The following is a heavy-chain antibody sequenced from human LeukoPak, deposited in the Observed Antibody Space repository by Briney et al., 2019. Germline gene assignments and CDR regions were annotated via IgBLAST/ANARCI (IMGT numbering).Heavy chain of an antibody. J-gene: IGHJ4*02. CDR1: GFIFTNYG. Sequence: NPGGSLRLSCAASGFIFTNYGMHWVRQAPGKGLEWVSRIKSKADGGTTEYAAPVKGRFTISRDDSKNTLYLQMNSLKTEDTAVYYCTTLVAGHWGQGTLVTVSS. CDR2: IKSKADGGTT. CDR3: TTLVAGH. V-gene: IGHV3-15*01.